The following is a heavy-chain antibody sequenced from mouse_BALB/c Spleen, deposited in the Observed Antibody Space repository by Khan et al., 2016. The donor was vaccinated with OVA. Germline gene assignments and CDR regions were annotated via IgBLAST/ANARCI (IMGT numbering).Heavy chain of an antibody. V-gene: IGHV1S135*01. J-gene: IGHJ2*01. CDR1: GYSFTDYN. CDR3: ARTDYYGSSYYFDY. CDR2: IDPYNGGT. D-gene: IGHD1-1*01. Sequence: VQLQQSGPELVKPGASVKVSCKASGYSFTDYNMFWVKQSHGKSLEWIGYIDPYNGGTSYNKQFKGRSTFTFDKSSSTAFMHPISLTSEDSAVFYCARTDYYGSSYYFDYWGQGTTLTVSS.